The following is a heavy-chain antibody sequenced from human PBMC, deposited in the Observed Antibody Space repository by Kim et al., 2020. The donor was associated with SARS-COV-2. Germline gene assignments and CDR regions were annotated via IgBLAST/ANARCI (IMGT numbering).Heavy chain of an antibody. V-gene: IGHV3-30*02. Sequence: YADSVKGRFTISRDNSKNTLYLQMNSLRAEDTAVYYCAKDRRILKYYFDYWGQGTLVTVSS. CDR3: AKDRRILKYYFDY. J-gene: IGHJ4*02. D-gene: IGHD3-3*01.